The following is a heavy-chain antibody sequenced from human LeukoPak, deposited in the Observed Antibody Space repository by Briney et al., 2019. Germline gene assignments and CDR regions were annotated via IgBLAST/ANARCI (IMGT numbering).Heavy chain of an antibody. V-gene: IGHV3-23*01. CDR3: AETYGGGHLAYFDH. Sequence: PGGSLRLSCAASGFTFSNYAMSWVRQAPGKGLEWVSVITGSGDTTYYADSVKGRFTVSRDNSKNTLYIHMNSLRVEDTAVYYCAETYGGGHLAYFDHWGQGTLVTVAS. CDR2: ITGSGDTT. D-gene: IGHD1-26*01. CDR1: GFTFSNYA. J-gene: IGHJ4*02.